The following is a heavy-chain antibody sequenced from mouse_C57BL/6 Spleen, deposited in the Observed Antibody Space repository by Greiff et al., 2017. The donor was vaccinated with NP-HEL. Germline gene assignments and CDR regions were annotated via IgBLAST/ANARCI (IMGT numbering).Heavy chain of an antibody. CDR1: GFTFSDYG. CDR3: ATDERYYAMDY. Sequence: EVQVVESGGGLVKPGGSLKLSCAASGFTFSDYGMHWVRQAPEKGLEWVAYISSGSSTIYYADTVKGRFTISRDNAKNTLFLQRTSLRSEDTAMYYSATDERYYAMDYWGQGTSVTVSS. V-gene: IGHV5-17*01. CDR2: ISSGSSTI. J-gene: IGHJ4*01.